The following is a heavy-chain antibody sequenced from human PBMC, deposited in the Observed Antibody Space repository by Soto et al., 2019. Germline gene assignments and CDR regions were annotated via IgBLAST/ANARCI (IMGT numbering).Heavy chain of an antibody. D-gene: IGHD6-19*01. CDR2: LYSGGNP. V-gene: IGHV3-53*01. J-gene: IGHJ5*02. CDR1: GFSVSNSY. CDR3: ARGLFNSGCYEGNWLDP. Sequence: GSLRLSCAASGFSVSNSYISWVRQAPGKGLEWVSTLYSGGNPYYADSVRGRFTISSDISKNSVYLQMNSLRAEDTAVYYCARGLFNSGCYEGNWLDPWGQGTVVTVSS.